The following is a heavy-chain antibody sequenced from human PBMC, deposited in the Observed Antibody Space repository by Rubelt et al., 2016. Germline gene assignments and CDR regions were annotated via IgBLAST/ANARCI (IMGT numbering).Heavy chain of an antibody. CDR2: IYPSDSDT. CDR3: ARGWKYQLLIDY. D-gene: IGHD2-2*01. CDR1: GYSFTSHW. J-gene: IGHJ4*02. Sequence: VKKPGESLKISCQASGYSFTSHWIGWVRQVLGRGLEWIGIIYPSDSDTRYNPSFQGHVTISVDKSFGATYLQWSSLEASDTAMYYCARGWKYQLLIDYWGQGTLVTVSS. V-gene: IGHV5-51*01.